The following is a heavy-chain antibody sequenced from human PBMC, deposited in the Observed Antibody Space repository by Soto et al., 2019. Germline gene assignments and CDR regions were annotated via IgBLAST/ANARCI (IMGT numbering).Heavy chain of an antibody. Sequence: SETLSLTCAVYGGSFSGYYWSWIRQPPGKGLEWIGEINHSGSTNYNPSLKSRVTISVDTSKNQFSLKLSSVTAADTAVYYCARVRGTRVRGVMTSPWFDPWGQGTLATVSS. J-gene: IGHJ5*02. D-gene: IGHD3-10*01. CDR1: GGSFSGYY. V-gene: IGHV4-34*01. CDR2: INHSGST. CDR3: ARVRGTRVRGVMTSPWFDP.